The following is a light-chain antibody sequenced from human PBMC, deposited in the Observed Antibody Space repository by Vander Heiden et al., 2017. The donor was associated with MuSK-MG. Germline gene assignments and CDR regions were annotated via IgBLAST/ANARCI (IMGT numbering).Light chain of an antibody. CDR3: QHNYGSPNT. CDR2: AAS. J-gene: IGKJ2*01. CDR1: QTIARY. V-gene: IGKV1-39*01. Sequence: DIQMIQSPSSLSASVVDRVTITCRASQTIARYLNWYQQKPGKAPNLLIYAASSLQSGVPSRFSGSGSGTDFSLSISSLQPEDFATYYCQHNYGSPNTFGQGTKLEIK.